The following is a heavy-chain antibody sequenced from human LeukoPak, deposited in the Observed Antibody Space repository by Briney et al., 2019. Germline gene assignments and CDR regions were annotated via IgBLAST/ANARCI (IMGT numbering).Heavy chain of an antibody. V-gene: IGHV4-34*01. Sequence: SETLSLTCTVSGGSISSYYWSWIRQPPGKGLEWIGEINHSGSTNYNPSLKSRVTISVDTSKNQFSLKLSSVTAADTAVYYCARGFGSGYYRPYYFDCWGQGTLVTVSS. D-gene: IGHD3-3*01. CDR3: ARGFGSGYYRPYYFDC. CDR1: GGSISSYY. J-gene: IGHJ4*02. CDR2: INHSGST.